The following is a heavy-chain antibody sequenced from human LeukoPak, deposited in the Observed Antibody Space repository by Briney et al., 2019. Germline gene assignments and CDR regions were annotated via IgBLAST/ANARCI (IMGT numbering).Heavy chain of an antibody. J-gene: IGHJ5*02. CDR3: ARGWPRFDP. Sequence: SETLSLTCTGYGGSISSYYWSWIRQPPGKGREWIGYIYYSGSTNDNPSLKSRVTISVDTSKNQFSLKLSSVTAADTAVYYCARGWPRFDPWGQGTLVTVSS. V-gene: IGHV4-59*01. CDR2: IYYSGST. CDR1: GGSISSYY.